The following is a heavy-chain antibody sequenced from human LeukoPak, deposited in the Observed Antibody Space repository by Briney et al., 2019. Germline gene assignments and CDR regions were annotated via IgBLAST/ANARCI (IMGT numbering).Heavy chain of an antibody. D-gene: IGHD3-10*01. V-gene: IGHV1-2*02. CDR3: ARDDPRGWYYFDY. Sequence: ASVKVSCKASGGTFSSYTISWVRQAPGQGLEWMGWINPNSGGTNYAQKFQGRVTMTRDTSISTAYMELSRLRSDDTAVYYCARDDPRGWYYFDYWGQGTLVTVSS. CDR2: INPNSGGT. CDR1: GGTFSSYT. J-gene: IGHJ4*02.